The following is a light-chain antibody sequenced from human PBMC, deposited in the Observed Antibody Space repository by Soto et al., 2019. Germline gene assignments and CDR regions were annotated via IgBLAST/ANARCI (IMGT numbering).Light chain of an antibody. CDR2: DAT. CDR1: QSVRNN. J-gene: IGKJ4*01. V-gene: IGKV3-15*01. Sequence: EVVMTQSPATLSVSPGERATLSCKASQSVRNNLVWYLQKPGQAPRPIIYDATTRATGIPVRFSGSGSGTEFTLTISSLQSEVVGVYYCQQYDNWPPKTFGGGTKVEVK. CDR3: QQYDNWPPKT.